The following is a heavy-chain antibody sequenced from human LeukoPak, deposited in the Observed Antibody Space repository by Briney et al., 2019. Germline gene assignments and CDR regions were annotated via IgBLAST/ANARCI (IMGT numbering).Heavy chain of an antibody. V-gene: IGHV1-18*01. CDR1: GYTFTSYG. CDR2: ISAYNGNT. D-gene: IGHD2-15*01. Sequence: ASVKVSCKASGYTFTSYGISWVRQAPGQGLEWMGWISAYNGNTNYAQKPQGRVTMTTDTSTSTTYMGRRSLRSDATAVYSCARDQPIAYFGCSGGSCYGGGIDYWGQGTLVTVSS. J-gene: IGHJ4*02. CDR3: ARDQPIAYFGCSGGSCYGGGIDY.